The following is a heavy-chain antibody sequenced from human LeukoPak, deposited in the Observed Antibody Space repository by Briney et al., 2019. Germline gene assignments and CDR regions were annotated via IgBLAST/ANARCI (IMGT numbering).Heavy chain of an antibody. CDR1: RYTFTGYY. Sequence: ASVKVSCKASRYTFTGYYMHWVRQAPGQGLEWMGWINPNSGGTNYAQKFQGRVTMTRDTSISTAYMELSRLRSDDTAVYYCARAGGHDFWSGHYNWFDPWGQGTLVTVSS. V-gene: IGHV1-2*02. CDR2: INPNSGGT. D-gene: IGHD3-3*01. CDR3: ARAGGHDFWSGHYNWFDP. J-gene: IGHJ5*02.